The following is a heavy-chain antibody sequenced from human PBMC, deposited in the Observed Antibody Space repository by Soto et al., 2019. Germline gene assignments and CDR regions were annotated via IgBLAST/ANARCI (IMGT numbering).Heavy chain of an antibody. J-gene: IGHJ4*02. CDR3: AKDSPYSGSYQDFDY. D-gene: IGHD1-26*01. V-gene: IGHV3-23*01. Sequence: GGSLRLSCSASGFTFSSSAMSWVRQAPGKGLEWVSALSASGGSTYYADSVKGRFTISRDNSKNTLYLQMNSLRAEDTAVYYCAKDSPYSGSYQDFDYWGPGTLVTVSS. CDR1: GFTFSSSA. CDR2: LSASGGST.